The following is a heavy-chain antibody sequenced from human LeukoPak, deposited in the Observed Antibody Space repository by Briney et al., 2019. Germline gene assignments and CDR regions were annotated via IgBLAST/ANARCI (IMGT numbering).Heavy chain of an antibody. D-gene: IGHD1-26*01. V-gene: IGHV3-30*03. CDR2: ISYDGSNK. CDR1: GFTFSSYG. Sequence: GGSLRLSCAASGFTFSSYGMHWVRQAPGKGLEWVAVISYDGSNKYYADSVKGRFTISRDNSKNTLYLQMNSLRAEDTAVYYCATHLMGAFNAYDAFDIWGQGTMVTVSS. CDR3: ATHLMGAFNAYDAFDI. J-gene: IGHJ3*02.